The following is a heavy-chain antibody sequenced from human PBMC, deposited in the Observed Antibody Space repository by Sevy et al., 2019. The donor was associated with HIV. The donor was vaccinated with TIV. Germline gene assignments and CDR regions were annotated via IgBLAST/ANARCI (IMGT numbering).Heavy chain of an antibody. D-gene: IGHD2-2*01. CDR3: AKTINSGGGVVPAANYYYYGLDV. J-gene: IGHJ6*02. Sequence: GGSLRLSCAASGFTFSDYAMNWVRQAPGKGLEWVSAINGKGRSTHYTDSVEGRFTISRDKAKGTVYLERNSLRVEDTAVYYCAKTINSGGGVVPAANYYYYGLDVWGQGTTVTVSS. CDR2: INGKGRST. CDR1: GFTFSDYA. V-gene: IGHV3-23*01.